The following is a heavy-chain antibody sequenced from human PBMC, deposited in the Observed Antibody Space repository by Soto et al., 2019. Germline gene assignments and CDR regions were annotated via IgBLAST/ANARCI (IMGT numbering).Heavy chain of an antibody. CDR3: ASPTTYSGYDPFGDYYGMDV. CDR1: GYTFTSYA. J-gene: IGHJ6*02. V-gene: IGHV1-3*01. Sequence: QVQLVQSGAEVKKPGASVKVSCKASGYTFTSYAMHWVRQAPGQRLEWMGWINAGNGNTKYSQKFKGRFTITRDTSASTAYMELSSLRSEDTAVYYCASPTTYSGYDPFGDYYGMDVWGQGTTVTVSS. CDR2: INAGNGNT. D-gene: IGHD5-12*01.